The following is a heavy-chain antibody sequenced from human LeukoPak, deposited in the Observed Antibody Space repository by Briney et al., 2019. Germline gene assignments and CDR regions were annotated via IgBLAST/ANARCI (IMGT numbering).Heavy chain of an antibody. D-gene: IGHD3-10*01. J-gene: IGHJ5*02. V-gene: IGHV4-34*01. CDR2: INHSGST. CDR3: ARGRGTRYYYGSGSYYNRVSNWFDP. CDR1: GGSFSGYY. Sequence: SETLSLTCAVYGGSFSGYYWSWIRQPPGKGLEWIGEINHSGSTNYNPSLKSRVTISVDTSKNQFSLKLSSVTAADTAAYYCARGRGTRYYYGSGSYYNRVSNWFDPWGQGTLVTVSS.